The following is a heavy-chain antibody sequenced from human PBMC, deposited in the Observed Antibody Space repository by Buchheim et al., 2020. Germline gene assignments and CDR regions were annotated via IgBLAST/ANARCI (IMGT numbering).Heavy chain of an antibody. CDR2: IIPIFGTA. Sequence: QVQLVQSGAEVKKPGSSVKVSCKASGGTFSSYAISWVRQAPGQGLEWMGGIIPIFGTANYAQKFQGRVTITADESTSTAYMELSSLRSEDTAVYYCAREVGRGYCSSTSCSDAHWFDPWGQGTL. D-gene: IGHD2-2*01. CDR1: GGTFSSYA. CDR3: AREVGRGYCSSTSCSDAHWFDP. V-gene: IGHV1-69*01. J-gene: IGHJ5*02.